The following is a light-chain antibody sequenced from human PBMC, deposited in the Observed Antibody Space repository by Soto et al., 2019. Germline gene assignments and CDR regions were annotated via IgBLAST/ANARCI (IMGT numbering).Light chain of an antibody. V-gene: IGLV1-51*01. CDR1: SSNIGNNY. CDR2: DDN. Sequence: QSVLTQPPSVSAAPGQMVTISCSGSSSNIGNNYVSWYQQLPGTAPKLLIYDDNKRPSGIPDRLSGSKSGTSATLGITGLQTGDEADYYCGTWDTSLGAVVFGGGTKVTV. CDR3: GTWDTSLGAVV. J-gene: IGLJ2*01.